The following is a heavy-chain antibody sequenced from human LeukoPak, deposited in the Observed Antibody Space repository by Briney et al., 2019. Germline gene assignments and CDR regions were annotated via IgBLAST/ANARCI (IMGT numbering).Heavy chain of an antibody. CDR2: LKSKTDGGTA. D-gene: IGHD3-10*01. CDR1: GITFTNAW. CDR3: AATYYGSSRTDY. J-gene: IGHJ4*02. V-gene: IGHV3-15*01. Sequence: GGSLRLSCAASGITFTNAWMNWVRQAPGKGLKWIGRLKSKTDGGTADYAAPVKARFTMSRDDSENTLYLQMNSLKNEDTAVYYCAATYYGSSRTDYWGQGTLVTVSS.